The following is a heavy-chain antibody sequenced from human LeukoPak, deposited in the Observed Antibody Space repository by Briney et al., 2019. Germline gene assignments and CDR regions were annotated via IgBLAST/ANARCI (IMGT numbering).Heavy chain of an antibody. CDR1: GFTFSRYN. J-gene: IGHJ4*02. D-gene: IGHD4-23*01. V-gene: IGHV3-48*01. CDR3: ARYDGGSGPFDY. Sequence: GGSLSLSCAASGFTFSRYNMNWVRQAPGKGLEWLSYISTTSSLIYYADSVKGRFTISRDNSKNTLYLQMNSLRAEDTAVYYCARYDGGSGPFDYWGQGTLVTVSS. CDR2: ISTTSSLI.